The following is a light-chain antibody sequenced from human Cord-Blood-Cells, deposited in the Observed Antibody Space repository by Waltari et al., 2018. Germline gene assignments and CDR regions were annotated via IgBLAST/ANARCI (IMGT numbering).Light chain of an antibody. V-gene: IGLV2-23*01. Sequence: QSALTQPASVSGSPGQSITISCTGTSSDVGGYNCSSWYQQHPGKAPKLMIYEGSKRPSGVSNRFSGSKSGNTASLTISGLQAEDEADYYCCSYAGSSTVVFGGGTKLTVL. CDR2: EGS. CDR3: CSYAGSSTVV. CDR1: SSDVGGYNC. J-gene: IGLJ2*01.